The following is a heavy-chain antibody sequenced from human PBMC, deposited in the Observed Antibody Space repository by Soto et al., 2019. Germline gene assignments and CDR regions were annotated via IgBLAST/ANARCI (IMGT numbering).Heavy chain of an antibody. CDR3: ARDTGPNGYNYYYFGMDV. Sequence: LRLSCAASCFTFSNYAMHWVRQAPVKVLEWVAVISYDGSDKYNANSVKGRFTISRDNSKNTLYLQMNSLRAEDTAVYYCARDTGPNGYNYYYFGMDVWGQGTTVTVSS. D-gene: IGHD5-18*01. CDR1: CFTFSNYA. J-gene: IGHJ6*02. V-gene: IGHV3-30-3*01. CDR2: ISYDGSDK.